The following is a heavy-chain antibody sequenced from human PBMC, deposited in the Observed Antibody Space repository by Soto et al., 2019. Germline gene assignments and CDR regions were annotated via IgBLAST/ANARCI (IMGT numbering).Heavy chain of an antibody. CDR3: AHSEAHDVLPPFDY. D-gene: IGHD3-9*01. CDR2: IFWDNDK. V-gene: IGHV2-5*02. J-gene: IGHJ4*02. Sequence: QITLKESGPTLVKPTQTLTLTCTFSGFSLSTSGVGVGWIRQPPGKALEWLALIFWDNDKRYSPSLKSRLTITKDTSKNQVVLTMTNMDPVDTATYYCAHSEAHDVLPPFDYWGQGTLVTVSS. CDR1: GFSLSTSGVG.